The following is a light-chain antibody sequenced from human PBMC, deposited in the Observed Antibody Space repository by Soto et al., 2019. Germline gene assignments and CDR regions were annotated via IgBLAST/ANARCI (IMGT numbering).Light chain of an antibody. CDR3: CSDAGLM. J-gene: IGLJ3*02. CDR1: SSDVP. V-gene: IGLV2-23*01. Sequence: QSVLTQPASVSGSPGQSITISCTRSSSDVPVSWFQHHPGKAPKLIIHENNKRPSGVSNRFSGSKSGDTASLTITGLQAEDEADYYCCSDAGLMFGGGTKLTVL. CDR2: ENN.